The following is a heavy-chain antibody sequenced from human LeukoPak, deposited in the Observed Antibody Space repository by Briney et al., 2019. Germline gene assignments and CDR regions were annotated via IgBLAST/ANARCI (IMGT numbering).Heavy chain of an antibody. J-gene: IGHJ3*02. D-gene: IGHD2-15*01. CDR2: INHSGST. V-gene: IGHV4-34*01. CDR1: GGSISSYY. CDR3: ATDRYCSGGSCVDAFDI. Sequence: PSETLSLTCTVSGGSISSYYWTWIRQPPGKGLEWIGEINHSGSTNYNPSLKSRVTISVDTSKNQFSLKLSSVTAADTAVYYCATDRYCSGGSCVDAFDIWGQGTMVTVSS.